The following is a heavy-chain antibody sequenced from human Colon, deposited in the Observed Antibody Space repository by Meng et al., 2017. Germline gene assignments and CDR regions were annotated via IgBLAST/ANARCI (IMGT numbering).Heavy chain of an antibody. CDR3: ARIRPRLGGKTFDP. D-gene: IGHD3-16*01. Sequence: QGQLQQWGAGLLKPSETLSLTCAVYGGSFSGYYWSWIRQPPGKGLEWIGEINHSGSTNYNPSLKSRVTISVDTSKNQFSLKLSSVTAADTAVYYCARIRPRLGGKTFDPWGQGTLVTVSS. CDR2: INHSGST. J-gene: IGHJ5*02. V-gene: IGHV4-34*01. CDR1: GGSFSGYY.